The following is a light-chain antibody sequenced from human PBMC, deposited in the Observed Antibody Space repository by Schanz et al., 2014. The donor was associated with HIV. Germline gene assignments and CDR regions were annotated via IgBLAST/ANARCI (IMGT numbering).Light chain of an antibody. CDR2: SGS. Sequence: DIVMTQSPLSLPVTPGEPASISCRSNQSLLHSDGYNYLDWYLQKPGQSPHVLIYSGSNRASGVPDRFSGSGSGTNFTLQISRVEAEDVGVYYCMQALQTPLTFGGGTKVEI. V-gene: IGKV2-28*01. J-gene: IGKJ4*01. CDR3: MQALQTPLT. CDR1: QSLLHSDGYNY.